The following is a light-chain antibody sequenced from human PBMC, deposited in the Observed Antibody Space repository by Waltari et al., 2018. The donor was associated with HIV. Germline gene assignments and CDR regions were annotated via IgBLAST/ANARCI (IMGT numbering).Light chain of an antibody. J-gene: IGKJ2*01. CDR2: KAS. CDR3: QQYNSYPYT. CDR1: QSISSW. Sequence: DIQMTQSPSTLSASIGDRVTITCRASQSISSWLAWYQQKPGKAPKLLIYKASSLESGVPSRFSGSGSGTEFTLTISSLQPDDFATYYCQQYNSYPYTFGQGTKLEIK. V-gene: IGKV1-5*03.